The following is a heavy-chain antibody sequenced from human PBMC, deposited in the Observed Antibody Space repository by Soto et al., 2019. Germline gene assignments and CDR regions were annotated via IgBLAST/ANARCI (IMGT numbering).Heavy chain of an antibody. V-gene: IGHV5-51*01. Sequence: RGESLKISCEGSGYNFASHWIGWVRQMPGKGLEWMGIIYPSDSDTRYSPSFQGQVTISADKSISTAYLQWSSLKASDSAMYYCASCQHYTSTSLFDYCDRGTLSTVST. CDR3: ASCQHYTSTSLFDY. J-gene: IGHJ4*02. CDR1: GYNFASHW. D-gene: IGHD4-4*01. CDR2: IYPSDSDT.